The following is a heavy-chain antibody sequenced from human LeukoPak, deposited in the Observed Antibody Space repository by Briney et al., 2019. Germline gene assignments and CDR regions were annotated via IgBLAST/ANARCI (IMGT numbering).Heavy chain of an antibody. CDR2: IYYSGSI. CDR3: ARVLTLLGYYDSSGYYEDAFDI. Sequence: SETLSLTCTVSGGSVSSGSYYWGWIRQPPGKGLEWIGYIYYSGSINYNPSLKSRVTISVDTSKNHFSLKLTSVTAADTAVYYCARVLTLLGYYDSSGYYEDAFDIWGRGTMVTVSS. D-gene: IGHD3-22*01. J-gene: IGHJ3*02. V-gene: IGHV4-61*03. CDR1: GGSVSSGSYY.